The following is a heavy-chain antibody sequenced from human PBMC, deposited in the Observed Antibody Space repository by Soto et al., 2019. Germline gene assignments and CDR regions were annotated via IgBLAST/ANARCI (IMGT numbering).Heavy chain of an antibody. D-gene: IGHD2-2*01. V-gene: IGHV4-39*01. J-gene: IGHJ5*02. CDR2: IYYSGST. Sequence: QLQLQESGPGLVKPSETLSLTCTVSGGSISSSSYYWGWIRQPPGKGLEWIGSIYYSGSTYYNPSLKSRVTISVDTSKNQFSLNLSSVTAADTAVYYCARSIGYQLLGLMFDPWGKGTLVTVSS. CDR1: GGSISSSSYY. CDR3: ARSIGYQLLGLMFDP.